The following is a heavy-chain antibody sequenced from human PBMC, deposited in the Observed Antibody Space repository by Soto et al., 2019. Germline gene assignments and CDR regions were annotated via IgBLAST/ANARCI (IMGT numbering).Heavy chain of an antibody. CDR1: GDCFNDYY. CDR2: INPNSGVT. CDR3: ARESGGATATLDYYYFYMDV. V-gene: IGHV1-2*04. J-gene: IGHJ6*03. D-gene: IGHD5-12*01. Sequence: ASVKVSCKSSGDCFNDYYIHWVRQAPGQGLEWMGWINPNSGVTKYAQKFQGWVSMTRDTSIRTVYMQLSRLRSDDTAVYYCARESGGATATLDYYYFYMDVWGTGTTVTVSS.